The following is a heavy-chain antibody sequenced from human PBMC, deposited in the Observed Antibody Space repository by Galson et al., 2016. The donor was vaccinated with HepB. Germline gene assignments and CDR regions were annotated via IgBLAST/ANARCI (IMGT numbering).Heavy chain of an antibody. CDR3: ARQVGQLWTNWFDP. J-gene: IGHJ5*02. D-gene: IGHD3/OR15-3a*01. Sequence: ETLSLTCTVSGDSISSSAYYWGWIRQPPGKGLEWIGSIYYSGSTYSNPSLKSRVTISVDTSKTQFSLKLSSVTATDTAVYFCARQVGQLWTNWFDPWGQGTLVTVSS. CDR1: GDSISSSAYY. CDR2: IYYSGST. V-gene: IGHV4-39*01.